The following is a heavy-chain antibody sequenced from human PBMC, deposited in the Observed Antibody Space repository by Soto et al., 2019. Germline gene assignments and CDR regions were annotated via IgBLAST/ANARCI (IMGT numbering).Heavy chain of an antibody. V-gene: IGHV4-39*01. CDR1: GGSISSSSYY. Sequence: SETLSLTCTVSGGSISSSSYYWGWIRQPPGKGLEWIGSIYYSGSTYYNPSLKSRVTISVDTSKNQFSLKLSSVTAADTAVYYCARPHYGANDAFDIWGQGTMVTVSS. D-gene: IGHD4-17*01. CDR3: ARPHYGANDAFDI. CDR2: IYYSGST. J-gene: IGHJ3*02.